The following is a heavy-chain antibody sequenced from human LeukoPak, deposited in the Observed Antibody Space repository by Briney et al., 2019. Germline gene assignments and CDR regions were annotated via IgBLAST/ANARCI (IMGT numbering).Heavy chain of an antibody. Sequence: SETLSLTCTVSGGSISSGSYYWSWIRQPAGKGLEWIGRIYTSGSTNYNPSLKSRVTISVDTSKNQFSLKLSSVTAADTAVYYCARGRGGDRYSGSYYGGWFDPWGQGTLVTVSS. CDR3: ARGRGGDRYSGSYYGGWFDP. CDR1: GGSISSGSYY. D-gene: IGHD1-26*01. J-gene: IGHJ5*02. CDR2: IYTSGST. V-gene: IGHV4-61*02.